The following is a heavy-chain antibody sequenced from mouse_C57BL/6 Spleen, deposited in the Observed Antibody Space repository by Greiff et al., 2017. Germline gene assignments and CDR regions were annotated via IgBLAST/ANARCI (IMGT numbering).Heavy chain of an antibody. CDR1: GYTFTSYW. Sequence: VQLQQPGAELVKPGASVKVSCKASGYTFTSYWMHWVKQRPGQGLEWIGRIHPSDSDTNYNQKFKGKATLTVDKSSSTAYMQLSSLTSDDYAVSYCNYGYAMGYWGQGTSVTVSS. CDR3: NYGYAMGY. CDR2: IHPSDSDT. D-gene: IGHD1-1*01. V-gene: IGHV1-74*01. J-gene: IGHJ4*01.